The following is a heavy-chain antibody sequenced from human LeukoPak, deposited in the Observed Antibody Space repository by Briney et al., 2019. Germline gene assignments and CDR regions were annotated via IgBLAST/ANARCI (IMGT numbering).Heavy chain of an antibody. V-gene: IGHV4-59*01. CDR1: DDSISRDF. CDR3: ARSLIAAGRGYFDY. Sequence: SEALSLTCTASDDSISRDFWTWLRQPPGKGLEWIGYIRYSGRTEYNPSLKSRVTISIQTSKNQFSLKLTSVTAADTAVYYCARSLIAAGRGYFDYWGQGTLATVSS. D-gene: IGHD6-13*01. J-gene: IGHJ4*02. CDR2: IRYSGRT.